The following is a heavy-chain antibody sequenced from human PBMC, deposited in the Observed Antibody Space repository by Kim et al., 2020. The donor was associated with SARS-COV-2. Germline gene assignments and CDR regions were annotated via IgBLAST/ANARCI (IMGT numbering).Heavy chain of an antibody. Sequence: GNGNTRSSQKFQGRVTFTTDTSASTAYMELSFLRSEDSAVYYCLGGFYFDYWGQGTLVTVSS. D-gene: IGHD3-16*01. CDR3: LGGFYFDY. J-gene: IGHJ4*02. CDR2: GNGNT. V-gene: IGHV1-3*01.